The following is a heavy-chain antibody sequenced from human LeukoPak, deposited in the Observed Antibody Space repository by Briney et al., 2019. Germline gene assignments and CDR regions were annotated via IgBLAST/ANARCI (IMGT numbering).Heavy chain of an antibody. CDR3: ARDDTYDYAWGSYRCSAFDI. Sequence: SVKVSCKASGGTFSSYAISWVRQAPGQGLEWMGGINPIFGTANYAQKFQGRVTITADESTSTAYMELSSLRSEDTAVYYCARDDTYDYAWGSYRCSAFDIWGQGTMVTVSS. CDR1: GGTFSSYA. V-gene: IGHV1-69*01. D-gene: IGHD3-16*02. J-gene: IGHJ3*02. CDR2: INPIFGTA.